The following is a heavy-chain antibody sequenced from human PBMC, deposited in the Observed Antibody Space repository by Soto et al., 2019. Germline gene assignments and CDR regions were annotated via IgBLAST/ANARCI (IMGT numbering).Heavy chain of an antibody. CDR3: AHLTLTYGGVIGDDAFDM. D-gene: IGHD3-16*02. Sequence: QITLKESGPTLVTPTQTLTLTCTFSGFSLSTHGVGVGWIRQPPGKALEWLAVIYLDDDRRYSPSLKTRLTITKDTSKNLVVLTLTNMDPVDTATYYCAHLTLTYGGVIGDDAFDMWGQGTMVTVSS. CDR2: IYLDDDR. V-gene: IGHV2-5*02. CDR1: GFSLSTHGVG. J-gene: IGHJ3*02.